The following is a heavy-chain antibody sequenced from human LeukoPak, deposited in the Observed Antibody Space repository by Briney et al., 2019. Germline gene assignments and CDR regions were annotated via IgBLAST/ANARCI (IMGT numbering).Heavy chain of an antibody. Sequence: SETLSLTCAVYGGSFSGYYWSWIRQSAGKGLEYIGLIYISGSTNYNPSVKSRVTISVDTSKNQFSLKLSSVTAADTAVYYCARGGLNYYDNSGYYGYFDYWGQGTLVTVSS. J-gene: IGHJ4*02. CDR2: IYISGST. CDR1: GGSFSGYY. CDR3: ARGGLNYYDNSGYYGYFDY. D-gene: IGHD3-22*01. V-gene: IGHV4-59*10.